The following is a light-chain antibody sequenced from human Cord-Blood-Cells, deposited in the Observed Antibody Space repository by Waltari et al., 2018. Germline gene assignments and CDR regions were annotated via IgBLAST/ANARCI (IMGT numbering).Light chain of an antibody. V-gene: IGLV2-23*02. Sequence: QSALTQPASVSGSPGQTITISCTGTSSYVGSYNLVSWYHRHTGKAPKLMIYEVSKRPSGVSSRFSGSKSGNTGSLTISGLQAEDEADYYCCSYAGSSTWVFGGGTKLTVL. CDR1: SSYVGSYNL. CDR3: CSYAGSSTWV. J-gene: IGLJ2*01. CDR2: EVS.